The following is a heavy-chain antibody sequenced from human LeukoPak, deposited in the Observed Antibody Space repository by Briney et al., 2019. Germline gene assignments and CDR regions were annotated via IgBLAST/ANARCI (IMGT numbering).Heavy chain of an antibody. D-gene: IGHD3-3*01. Sequence: PGGSLRLSCAASGFTFSSYSMNWVRQAPGKGLEWVSSISSSSSYIYYADSVKGRFTISRDNAKNSPYLQMNSLRAEDTAVYYCAREKYYDFWSGYCYGMDVWGQGTTVTVSS. CDR1: GFTFSSYS. V-gene: IGHV3-21*01. CDR2: ISSSSSYI. CDR3: AREKYYDFWSGYCYGMDV. J-gene: IGHJ6*02.